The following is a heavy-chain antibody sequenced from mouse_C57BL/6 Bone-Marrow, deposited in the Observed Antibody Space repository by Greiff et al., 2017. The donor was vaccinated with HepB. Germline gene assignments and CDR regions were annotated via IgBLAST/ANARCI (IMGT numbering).Heavy chain of an antibody. CDR1: GYSFTGYY. D-gene: IGHD2-12*01. V-gene: IGHV1-42*01. CDR2: INPSTGGT. J-gene: IGHJ1*03. Sequence: VQLQQSGPELVKPGASVKISCKASGYSFTGYYMNWVKQSPEKSLEWIGEINPSTGGTTYNQKFKAKATLTVDKSSSTAYMQLKSLTSEDSAVYYCARYYKRWYFDVWGTGTTVTVSS. CDR3: ARYYKRWYFDV.